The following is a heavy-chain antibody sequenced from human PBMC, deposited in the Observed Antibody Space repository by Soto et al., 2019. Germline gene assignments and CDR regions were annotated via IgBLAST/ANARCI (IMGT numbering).Heavy chain of an antibody. Sequence: QVQLVQSGAEVKKPGASVKVSCKASGYTFTSYDINWVRQATGQGLEWMGWMNPNSGNTGYAQKFQGRVTMTRNTSISTDYMELSSLRSEDTAVYYCARGRRTASYYYYYMDVWGKGTTVTVSS. CDR1: GYTFTSYD. CDR3: ARGRRTASYYYYYMDV. D-gene: IGHD1-1*01. J-gene: IGHJ6*03. CDR2: MNPNSGNT. V-gene: IGHV1-8*01.